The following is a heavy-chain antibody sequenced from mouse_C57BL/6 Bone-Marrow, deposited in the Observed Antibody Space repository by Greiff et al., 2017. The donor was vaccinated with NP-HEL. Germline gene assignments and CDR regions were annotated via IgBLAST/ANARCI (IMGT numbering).Heavy chain of an antibody. Sequence: EVQLVESGGGLVQPGGSLSLSCAASGFTFTDYYMSWVRQSPGKALEWLAFIRNKANGYTTEYSASVKGWFTISRDNYQSILYLQMNALRAEDSATYYCARSIYYDYADDPFYAMDYWGQGTSVTVSS. CDR2: IRNKANGYTT. CDR1: GFTFTDYY. V-gene: IGHV7-3*01. CDR3: ARSIYYDYADDPFYAMDY. J-gene: IGHJ4*01. D-gene: IGHD2-4*01.